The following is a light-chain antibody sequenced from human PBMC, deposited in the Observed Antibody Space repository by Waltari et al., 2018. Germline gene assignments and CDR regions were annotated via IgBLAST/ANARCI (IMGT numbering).Light chain of an antibody. CDR1: SSNIGAGYD. CDR2: GNS. CDR3: QSYDSSLSGGV. V-gene: IGLV1-40*01. Sequence: SVLTQPPSVSGAPGQRVTISCTGSSSNIGAGYDVHWYQQLPGTAPKLLIYGNSNRPSGVPDRFSGSKSGTSASLAITGLQAEDEADYYCQSYDSSLSGGVFGGGTK. J-gene: IGLJ2*01.